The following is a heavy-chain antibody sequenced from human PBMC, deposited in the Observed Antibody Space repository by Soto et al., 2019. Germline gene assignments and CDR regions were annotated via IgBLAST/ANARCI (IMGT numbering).Heavy chain of an antibody. D-gene: IGHD3-22*01. CDR2: IYHSGST. CDR1: GGSISSDGYS. J-gene: IGHJ4*01. CDR3: ARPIVVAPVYYAIDD. Sequence: PSETLSLTCAVSGGSISSDGYSWSWIRQPPGKGLEWIGYIYHSGSTYYNPSLKSRATMSIDRSKNQFSLKLSSVTAADTAVYYCARPIVVAPVYYAIDDWGQGTPVTVSS. V-gene: IGHV4-30-2*01.